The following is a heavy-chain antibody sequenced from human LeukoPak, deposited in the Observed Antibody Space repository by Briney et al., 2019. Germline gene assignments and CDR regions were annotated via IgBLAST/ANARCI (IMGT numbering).Heavy chain of an antibody. CDR2: IYYSGST. CDR3: AREVPIVRGLRWDY. CDR1: GDSISSYY. V-gene: IGHV4-59*01. D-gene: IGHD3-10*01. Sequence: SETLSLTCTVSGDSISSYYWNWVRQPPGKGLEWIGYIYYSGSTNCNPSLKSRVTISIDTSKNQFSLKLHSVTAADTAVYYCAREVPIVRGLRWDYWGQGTLVAVSS. J-gene: IGHJ4*02.